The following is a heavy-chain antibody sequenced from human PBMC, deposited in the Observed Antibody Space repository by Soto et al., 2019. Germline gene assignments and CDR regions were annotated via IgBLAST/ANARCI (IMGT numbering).Heavy chain of an antibody. J-gene: IGHJ5*02. CDR2: IYSFFST. CDR3: ARDLTSSGSYNGFDP. D-gene: IGHD6-25*01. CDR1: GFTVTNKY. V-gene: IGHV3-53*01. Sequence: GGSLRLSCAASGFTVTNKYIIWVRQAPVNGLEFLSVIYSFFSTYYSDSLKGRFTISIYNSKNTLYLQMNSLRAEDTSVYYCARDLTSSGSYNGFDPWGQGTLVTVSS.